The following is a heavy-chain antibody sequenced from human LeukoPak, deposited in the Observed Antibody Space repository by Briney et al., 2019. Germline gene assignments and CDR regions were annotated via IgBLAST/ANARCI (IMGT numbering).Heavy chain of an antibody. CDR1: DGSISYYY. D-gene: IGHD4-23*01. V-gene: IGHV4-4*07. Sequence: PSETLSLTCTVSDGSISYYYWSWIRQPAGKGLEWIGRIYVGGSTNYSPSLKSRVSMSLDKSKSQLSLKLISVSAADTAVYYCARWHMNSQDVWGRGTAVTVS. CDR3: ARWHMNSQDV. CDR2: IYVGGST. J-gene: IGHJ6*02.